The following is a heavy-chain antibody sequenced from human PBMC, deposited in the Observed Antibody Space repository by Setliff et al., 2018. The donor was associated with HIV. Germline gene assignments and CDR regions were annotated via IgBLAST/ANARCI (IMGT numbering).Heavy chain of an antibody. CDR1: GGTFSSYG. CDR3: VRGGQYYRSTYYYYYMDV. CDR2: STPISGTA. Sequence: SVKVSCKASGGTFSSYGISWVRQAPGQGLEWMGGSTPISGTANYAQQFQGRVTIAADEFTITSYMALSSLRSEDTAVYYCVRGGQYYRSTYYYYYMDVWGTGTTVTVSS. V-gene: IGHV1-69*13. J-gene: IGHJ6*03. D-gene: IGHD3-16*02.